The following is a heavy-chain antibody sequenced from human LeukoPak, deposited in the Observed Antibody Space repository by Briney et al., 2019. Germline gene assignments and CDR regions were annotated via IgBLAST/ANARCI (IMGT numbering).Heavy chain of an antibody. CDR1: GFTFSSYG. Sequence: GGSLRRSCAASGFTFSSYGMHWVRQAPGKGLEWVAFIRYDGSNKYYADSVKGRFTISRDNSKNTLYLQMNSLRAEDTAVYYCAKDSYDFWSGTPGYWGQGTLVTVSS. D-gene: IGHD3-3*01. V-gene: IGHV3-30*02. CDR3: AKDSYDFWSGTPGY. J-gene: IGHJ4*02. CDR2: IRYDGSNK.